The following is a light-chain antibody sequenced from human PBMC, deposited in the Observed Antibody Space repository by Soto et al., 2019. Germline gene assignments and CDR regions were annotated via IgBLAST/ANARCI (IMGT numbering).Light chain of an antibody. J-gene: IGLJ1*01. CDR1: SSDVGGYNY. CDR2: EVN. Sequence: QSALTQPPSASGSPGQSVTISCTGTSSDVGGYNYVSWYQQQPGKVPKLMVYEVNKRPSGVPDSFSGSKSGNTASLTVSGIQAEDEADYYCTSYAGGNNVFGTGTNLTVL. CDR3: TSYAGGNNV. V-gene: IGLV2-8*01.